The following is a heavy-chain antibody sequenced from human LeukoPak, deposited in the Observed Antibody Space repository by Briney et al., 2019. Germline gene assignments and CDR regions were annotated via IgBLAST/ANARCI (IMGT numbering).Heavy chain of an antibody. Sequence: SSETLSLTCTVSGGSISSSSYYWGWIRQPPGKGLEWIGSIYYSGSTYYNPSLKSRVTMSVDTSKNQFSLKLSSVTAADTAVYYCARVGGSYRYQIDYWGQGTLVTVSS. CDR2: IYYSGST. V-gene: IGHV4-39*07. CDR1: GGSISSSSYY. CDR3: ARVGGSYRYQIDY. J-gene: IGHJ4*02. D-gene: IGHD1-26*01.